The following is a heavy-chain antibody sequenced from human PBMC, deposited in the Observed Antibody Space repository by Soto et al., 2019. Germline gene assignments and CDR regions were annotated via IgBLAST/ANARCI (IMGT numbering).Heavy chain of an antibody. Sequence: LRLSCAASGFTFSSYSMNWVRQAPGKGLEWASSISSSSSYIYYADSVKGRFTISRDNAKNSLYLQMNSLRAEDTAVYYCARDSSSASHDYWGQGTLVTVSS. J-gene: IGHJ4*02. CDR1: GFTFSSYS. CDR2: ISSSSSYI. CDR3: ARDSSSASHDY. V-gene: IGHV3-21*01. D-gene: IGHD6-6*01.